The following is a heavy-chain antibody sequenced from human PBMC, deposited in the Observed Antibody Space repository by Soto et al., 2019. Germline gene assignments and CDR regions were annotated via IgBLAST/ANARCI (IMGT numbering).Heavy chain of an antibody. V-gene: IGHV3-48*02. D-gene: IGHD2-21*02. CDR2: ISSSSSTI. CDR1: GFTFSSYS. CDR3: ARADSRGGDFPSYYYYGMDV. Sequence: EVQLVESGGGLVQPGGSLRLSCAASGFTFSSYSMNWVRQAPGKGLEWVSYISSSSSTIYYADSVKGRFTISRDNAKNSLYLQMNSLRDEDTAVYYCARADSRGGDFPSYYYYGMDVWGQGTTVTVSS. J-gene: IGHJ6*02.